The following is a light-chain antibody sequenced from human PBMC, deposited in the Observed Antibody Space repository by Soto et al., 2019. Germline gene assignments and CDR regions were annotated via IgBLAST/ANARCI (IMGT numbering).Light chain of an antibody. CDR2: EVS. CDR3: ISYTSSSTWV. Sequence: QSALTQPASVSGSPGQSITISCTGTSSDVGGYKYVSWYQQHPGKAPKLMIYEVSNRPSGVSDRFSGSKSGNTASLTISGLQAEDEADYYCISYTSSSTWVFGGGTQLTVL. V-gene: IGLV2-14*01. J-gene: IGLJ3*02. CDR1: SSDVGGYKY.